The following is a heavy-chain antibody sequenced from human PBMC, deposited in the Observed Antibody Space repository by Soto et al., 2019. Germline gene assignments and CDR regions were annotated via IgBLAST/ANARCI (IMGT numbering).Heavy chain of an antibody. CDR2: IIPIFGTT. V-gene: IGHV1-69*13. CDR1: GGTFSSYA. CDR3: AIQIRNVDAAMVTP. D-gene: IGHD5-18*01. J-gene: IGHJ5*02. Sequence: SVKVSCKASGGTFSSYAISWVRQAPGQGLEWMGGIIPIFGTTNYAQKFQGRVTITADESTSTAYMELSSLRSEDTAVYYCAIQIRNVDAAMVTPWGQGTLVTVSS.